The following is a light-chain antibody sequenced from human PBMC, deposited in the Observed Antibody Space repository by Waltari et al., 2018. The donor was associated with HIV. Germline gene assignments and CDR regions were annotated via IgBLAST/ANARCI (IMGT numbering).Light chain of an antibody. CDR2: AAS. CDR1: QGMTND. J-gene: IGKJ4*01. V-gene: IGKV1-6*01. CDR3: LQDYNYPLT. Sequence: AIQMTQSPSSLSASVGDRVTITCRASQGMTNDLGWYQQKPGKAHKLLIYAASSLQSGVPSRFSGGGSGTDFTLTISSLQPEDFATYYCLQDYNYPLTFGGGTKVEIK.